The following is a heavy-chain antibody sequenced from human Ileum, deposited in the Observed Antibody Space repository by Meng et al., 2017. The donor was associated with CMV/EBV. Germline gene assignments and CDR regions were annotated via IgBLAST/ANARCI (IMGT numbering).Heavy chain of an antibody. Sequence: GESLKISCAASGFTFDDYGMSWVRQAPGKGLEWVSSISSSSSYIYYADSVKGRFTISRDNAKNTLYLQMNSLRAEDTALYYCARGNYFAMDVWGQGTTVTVSS. CDR2: ISSSSSYI. CDR3: ARGNYFAMDV. CDR1: GFTFDDYG. V-gene: IGHV3-21*01. J-gene: IGHJ6*02.